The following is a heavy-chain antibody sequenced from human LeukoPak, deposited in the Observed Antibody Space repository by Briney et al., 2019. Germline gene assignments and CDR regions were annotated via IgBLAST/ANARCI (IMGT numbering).Heavy chain of an antibody. J-gene: IGHJ4*02. V-gene: IGHV3-9*01. CDR1: GFTFDDYA. CDR3: AKVGIVAGRVSYYFDY. D-gene: IGHD6-19*01. CDR2: ISWNSGSI. Sequence: TGRSLRLSCAASGFTFDDYAMHWVRQAPGKGLEGVSGISWNSGSIGYADSVKGRFTISRDNAKNSLYLQMNSLRAEDTALYYCAKVGIVAGRVSYYFDYWGQGTLVTVSS.